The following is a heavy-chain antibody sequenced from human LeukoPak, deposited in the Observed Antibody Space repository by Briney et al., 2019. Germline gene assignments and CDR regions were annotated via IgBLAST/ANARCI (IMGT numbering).Heavy chain of an antibody. CDR3: ARDRILTGYGNDAFDI. CDR2: INSDGSST. D-gene: IGHD3-9*01. J-gene: IGHJ3*02. CDR1: GFTFSSYW. Sequence: GGSLRLSCAASGFTFSSYWIHWVRQAPGKGLVWVSRINSDGSSTSYADSVKGRFTISRDNAKNTLYLQMNSLRAEDTAVYYCARDRILTGYGNDAFDIWGQGTMVTVSS. V-gene: IGHV3-74*01.